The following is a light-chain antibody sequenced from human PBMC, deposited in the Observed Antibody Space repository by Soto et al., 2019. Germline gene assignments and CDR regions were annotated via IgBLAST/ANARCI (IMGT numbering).Light chain of an antibody. CDR1: QSISSW. CDR3: QQYNSWWT. V-gene: IGKV1-5*01. J-gene: IGKJ1*01. CDR2: DAS. Sequence: DIQMTQSPSTLSASVGDRVTITCRASQSISSWLAWYQQKPGKAPKLLIYDASSLESGVPSRFTGSGSGTIFTLTISSLQPDDFATYYCQQYNSWWTFGQGTKGEIK.